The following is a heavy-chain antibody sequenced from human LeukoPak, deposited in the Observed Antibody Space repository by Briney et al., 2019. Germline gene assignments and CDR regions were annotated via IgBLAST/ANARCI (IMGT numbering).Heavy chain of an antibody. V-gene: IGHV4-39*01. CDR2: IFHDGST. D-gene: IGHD4/OR15-4a*01. CDR1: GASLNSILYY. J-gene: IGHJ5*02. Sequence: SETLSLTCNVSGASLNSILYYWGWIRQPPGKGLEWIGNIFHDGSTYFNPSLKSRVSLSVDTSKRYFSLKLTSVTAADTSVYYCARHVLSNRSFDTWGQGTLVSVSS. CDR3: ARHVLSNRSFDT.